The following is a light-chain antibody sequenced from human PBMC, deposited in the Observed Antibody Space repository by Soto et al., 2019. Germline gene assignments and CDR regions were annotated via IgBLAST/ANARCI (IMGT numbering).Light chain of an antibody. CDR1: QSVTSSF. CDR2: GAS. CDR3: QQYDSSPLT. V-gene: IGKV3-20*01. Sequence: EIVLTQSPGTLSLSPGERATLSCRASQSVTSSFLAWYQQKPGQAPRLLIYGASSRATGIPDRFSGSGSGTDLTLTIIRLEPEDVAVYYCQQYDSSPLTFGGGTKVEIK. J-gene: IGKJ4*01.